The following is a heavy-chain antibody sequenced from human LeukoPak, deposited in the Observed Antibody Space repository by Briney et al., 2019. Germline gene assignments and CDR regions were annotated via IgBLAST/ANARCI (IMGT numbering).Heavy chain of an antibody. V-gene: IGHV4-4*07. CDR1: GGSISSYY. CDR3: ARERGGAYYYGSGSRFDY. D-gene: IGHD3-10*01. CDR2: IDTSGST. J-gene: IGHJ4*02. Sequence: SETLSLTCTVSGGSISSYYWSWIRQPAGKGLEWIGRIDTSGSTNYNPSLKSRVTMSVDTSKNQFSLKLSSVTVADTAVYYCARERGGAYYYGSGSRFDYWGQGTLVTVSS.